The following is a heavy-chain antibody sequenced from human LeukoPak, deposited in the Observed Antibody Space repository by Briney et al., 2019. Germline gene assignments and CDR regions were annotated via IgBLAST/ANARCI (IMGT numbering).Heavy chain of an antibody. Sequence: SETLSLTCTVSGGSMTSYYWSWIRQPPGKGLEWIGSIYYSGSTNYSPSLKSRVTISVDTSKNQFSLKLSSVTAADTAVYYCAITGYYYDTSGYYYFDYWGQGTLVTVSS. J-gene: IGHJ4*02. V-gene: IGHV4-59*01. CDR2: IYYSGST. CDR1: GGSMTSYY. CDR3: AITGYYYDTSGYYYFDY. D-gene: IGHD3-22*01.